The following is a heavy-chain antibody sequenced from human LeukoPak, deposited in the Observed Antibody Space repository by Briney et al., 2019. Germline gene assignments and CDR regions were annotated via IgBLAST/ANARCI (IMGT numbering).Heavy chain of an antibody. CDR1: GGSISSGGYY. J-gene: IGHJ6*02. D-gene: IGHD6-13*01. CDR3: ARDMGAAAGPDYGMDV. V-gene: IGHV4-31*03. Sequence: SETLSLTFTVSGGSISSGGYYWSWIRQHPGKGLEWIGYIYYSGSTYYNPSLKSRVTISVDTSKNQFSLRLSSVTAADTAVYYCARDMGAAAGPDYGMDVWGQGTTVTVSS. CDR2: IYYSGST.